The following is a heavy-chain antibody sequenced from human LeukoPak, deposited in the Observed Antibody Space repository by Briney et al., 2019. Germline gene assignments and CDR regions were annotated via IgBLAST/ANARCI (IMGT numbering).Heavy chain of an antibody. Sequence: ASVKVSCKASGYTFTSYYMHWVRQAPGQGLEWMGIINPSGGSTSYAQKFQGRVTMTRDTSTSTVYKELSSLRSEDTAVYYCARDGQAPVAGTGGGWFDPWGQGTLVTVSS. J-gene: IGHJ5*02. CDR3: ARDGQAPVAGTGGGWFDP. V-gene: IGHV1-46*01. D-gene: IGHD6-19*01. CDR2: INPSGGST. CDR1: GYTFTSYY.